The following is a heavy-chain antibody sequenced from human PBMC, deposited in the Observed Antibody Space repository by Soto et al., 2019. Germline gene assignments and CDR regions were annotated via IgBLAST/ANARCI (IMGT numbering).Heavy chain of an antibody. D-gene: IGHD6-19*01. Sequence: ASETLSLTCFVAGYSITAGGYDWSWIRHHPGKGLEWIGSFYSSGSIIYNPPLRSRVSISGATSSNQLSMSLTSVPAADTARYYCARMYSSGSGWFHPWGQGTLVTASS. CDR2: FYSSGSI. V-gene: IGHV4-30-4*02. CDR1: GYSITAGGYD. J-gene: IGHJ5*02. CDR3: ARMYSSGSGWFHP.